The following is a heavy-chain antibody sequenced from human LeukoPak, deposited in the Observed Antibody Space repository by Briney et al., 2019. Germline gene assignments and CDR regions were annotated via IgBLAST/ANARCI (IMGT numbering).Heavy chain of an antibody. Sequence: GGSLRLSCAASGFTVSSNYMSWVRQAPGKGPEWVSVIYSGGSTYYADSVKGRFTISRDNSKNTLYLQMNSLRAEDTAVYYCARGGSGYYYAHYGMDVWGQGTTVTVSS. CDR2: IYSGGST. CDR1: GFTVSSNY. J-gene: IGHJ6*02. CDR3: ARGGSGYYYAHYGMDV. D-gene: IGHD3-22*01. V-gene: IGHV3-66*01.